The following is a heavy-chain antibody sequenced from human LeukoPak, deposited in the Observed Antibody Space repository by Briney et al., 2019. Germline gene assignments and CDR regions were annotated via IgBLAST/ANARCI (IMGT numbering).Heavy chain of an antibody. D-gene: IGHD5-12*01. CDR3: ARSSGYDAYYFDY. CDR2: INHSGST. V-gene: IGHV4-34*01. CDR1: GFTFSSYS. J-gene: IGHJ4*02. Sequence: GSLRLSCAASGFTFSSYSMNWVRQPPGNGLEWIGEINHSGSTNYNPSLKSRVTISVDTSKNQFSLKLTSVTAADTAVYYCARSSGYDAYYFDYWGQGTLVTVSS.